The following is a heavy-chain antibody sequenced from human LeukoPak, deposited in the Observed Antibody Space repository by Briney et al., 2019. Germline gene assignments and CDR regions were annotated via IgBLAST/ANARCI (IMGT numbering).Heavy chain of an antibody. CDR1: GFTFSSYS. CDR2: ISSSSSYI. J-gene: IGHJ3*02. CDR3: ARGGYDSSVPDAFDI. D-gene: IGHD3-22*01. Sequence: PGGSLRLSCAASGFTFSSYSMNWVRQAPGKGLEWVSSISSSSSYIYYADSVKGRFTISRDNAKNSLYLQMNSLRAEDTAVYYCARGGYDSSVPDAFDIWGQGTMVTVSS. V-gene: IGHV3-21*01.